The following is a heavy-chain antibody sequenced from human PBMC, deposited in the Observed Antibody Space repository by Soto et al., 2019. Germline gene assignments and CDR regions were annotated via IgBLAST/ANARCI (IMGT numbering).Heavy chain of an antibody. D-gene: IGHD6-13*01. CDR2: INPNSGGT. CDR3: ARSAWAAGPNDAFDI. CDR1: GYTFIGYY. J-gene: IGHJ3*02. Sequence: ASGTVSCTASGYTFIGYYMHWGRQAPGQGLEWMGWINPNSGGTNYAQKFQGWVTMTRDTSISTAYMELSRLRSDETAVYYCARSAWAAGPNDAFDIWGQGTMVTVSS. V-gene: IGHV1-2*04.